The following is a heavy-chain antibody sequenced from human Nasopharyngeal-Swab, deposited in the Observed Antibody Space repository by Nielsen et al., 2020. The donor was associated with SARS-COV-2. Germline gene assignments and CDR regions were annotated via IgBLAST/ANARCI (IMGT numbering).Heavy chain of an antibody. CDR2: ISWNSGDI. CDR1: GFTFGDYA. V-gene: IGHV3-9*01. Sequence: GGSLRLSCAASGFTFGDYAMHWVRQAPGKGLEWVSGISWNSGDIEYADSVRGRFTISRDNAKNSLYLQMNSLRPEDTAFYYCAKDIASVDTAMAVYCFDHWGQGVLVTVSS. CDR3: AKDIASVDTAMAVYCFDH. D-gene: IGHD5-18*01. J-gene: IGHJ4*02.